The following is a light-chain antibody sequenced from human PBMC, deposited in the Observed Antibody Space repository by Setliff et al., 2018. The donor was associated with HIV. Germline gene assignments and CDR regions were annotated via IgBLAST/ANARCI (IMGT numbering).Light chain of an antibody. CDR1: SSDVGSYNL. J-gene: IGLJ1*01. CDR3: CSYGSSDTFV. CDR2: EVT. Sequence: SVLTQPASVSGSPGQSITISCTGTSSDVGSYNLVSWYQQRPGKAPKLIMYEVTKWPSGISDRFSGSKSGNTASLTISGLQADDAADYYCCSYGSSDTFVFGTGTKVTVL. V-gene: IGLV2-23*02.